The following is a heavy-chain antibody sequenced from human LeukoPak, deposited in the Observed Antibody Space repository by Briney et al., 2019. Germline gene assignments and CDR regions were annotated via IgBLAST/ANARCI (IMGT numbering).Heavy chain of an antibody. CDR3: ARVLDCSSTSCYHQSNWFDP. J-gene: IGHJ5*02. D-gene: IGHD2-2*01. CDR2: IYTSGST. CDR1: GGSISSYY. V-gene: IGHV4-4*08. Sequence: PSETLSLTCTVSGGSISSYYWSWIRQPPGKGLEWIGYIYTSGSTNYNPSLKSRVTMSVDTSKNQFSLKLSSVTAADTAVYYCARVLDCSSTSCYHQSNWFDPWGQGTLVTVSS.